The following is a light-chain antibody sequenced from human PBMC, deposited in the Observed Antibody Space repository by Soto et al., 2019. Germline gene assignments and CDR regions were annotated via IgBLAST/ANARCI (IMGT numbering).Light chain of an antibody. V-gene: IGKV1-12*01. J-gene: IGKJ5*01. CDR2: AAS. CDR3: QHADSFPLIT. Sequence: DIQMTQSPSSVSASVGDRVTITCRSSEDISTWLACYQQKPWKAPKLLIYAASSLQSGVTSRFSGSGSGTDFTLTISSLQPEDFATYYCQHADSFPLITFGQGTRLDIK. CDR1: EDISTW.